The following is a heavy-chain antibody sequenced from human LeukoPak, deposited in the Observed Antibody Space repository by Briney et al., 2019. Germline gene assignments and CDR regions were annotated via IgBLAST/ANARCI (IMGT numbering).Heavy chain of an antibody. V-gene: IGHV4-59*08. D-gene: IGHD2/OR15-2a*01. J-gene: IGHJ6*02. CDR2: IYYSGST. CDR1: GGSISSYY. CDR3: ARLENHYGMDV. Sequence: SETLSLTCTVSGGSISSYYWSWIRKPPGKGLEWIGYIYYSGSTNYNPSLKSRVTISVDTSKNQFSLKLSSVTAADTAVYYCARLENHYGMDVWGQGTTVTVSS.